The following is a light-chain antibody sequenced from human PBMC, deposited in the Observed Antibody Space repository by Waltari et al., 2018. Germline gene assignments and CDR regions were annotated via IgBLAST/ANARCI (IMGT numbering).Light chain of an antibody. CDR2: WAS. CDR1: KSVLYSSNNKNY. Sequence: IEVTQSPDSLAVSLVERATINCKSSKSVLYSSNNKNYLAWYQQKPGQPPKLLTYWASIRESGVPDRFSGSGSGTDFTLTISSLQAEDVAFYYCQQYYTSPFTFGQGTRLEIK. J-gene: IGKJ5*01. CDR3: QQYYTSPFT. V-gene: IGKV4-1*01.